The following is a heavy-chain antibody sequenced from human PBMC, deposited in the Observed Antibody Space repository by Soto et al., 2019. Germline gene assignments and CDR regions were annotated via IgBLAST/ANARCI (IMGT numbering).Heavy chain of an antibody. CDR1: GGSISSGDYY. J-gene: IGHJ3*02. CDR2: IYYSGST. CDR3: ARVVVTRNYYDSSGYSIVAFDI. Sequence: SETLSLTCTVSGGSISSGDYYWSWIRQPPGKGLEWIGNIYYSGSTYYNPSLKSRVTISVDTSKNQFSLKLSSVTAADTAVYYCARVVVTRNYYDSSGYSIVAFDIWGQGTMVTVSS. D-gene: IGHD3-22*01. V-gene: IGHV4-30-4*01.